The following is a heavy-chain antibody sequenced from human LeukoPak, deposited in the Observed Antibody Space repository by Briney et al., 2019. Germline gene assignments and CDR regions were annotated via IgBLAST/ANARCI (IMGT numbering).Heavy chain of an antibody. CDR1: GGSVSSYY. J-gene: IGHJ6*03. D-gene: IGHD3-22*01. CDR2: IYYSGST. V-gene: IGHV4-59*02. CDR3: TRGSIAYYYMDV. Sequence: PSETLSLTCTVSGGSVSSYYWSWIRQPPGKGLEWIGYIYYSGSTNYNPSLKSRVTISVDTSKNQFSLKLSSVTAADTAVYYCTRGSIAYYYMDVWGKGTTVTISS.